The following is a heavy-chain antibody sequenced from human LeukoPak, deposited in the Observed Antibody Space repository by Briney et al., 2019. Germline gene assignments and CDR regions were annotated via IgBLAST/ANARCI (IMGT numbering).Heavy chain of an antibody. Sequence: GESLKISCKGSGYSFTSYWIGWVRQMPGKGLEWMGIIYPGDSDTRYSPSFQGQVTISADKSISTAYLQWSSLKTSDTAMYYCARHGVYATTVLTPDYWGQGTLVTVSS. J-gene: IGHJ4*02. V-gene: IGHV5-51*01. CDR3: ARHGVYATTVLTPDY. D-gene: IGHD4-23*01. CDR2: IYPGDSDT. CDR1: GYSFTSYW.